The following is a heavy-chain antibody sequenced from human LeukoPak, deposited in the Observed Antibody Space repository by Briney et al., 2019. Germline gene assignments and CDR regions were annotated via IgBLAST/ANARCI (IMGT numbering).Heavy chain of an antibody. Sequence: SETLSLTCTVSGGSISSDYWSWVRQPPGKGLEWIGYIHYSGSTNYNASLKSRLTMSVDMSKNQFSLKLTSVTAADTAVYYCARLEGKTTVVPPDFDCWGQGTLVTVSS. CDR2: IHYSGST. CDR1: GGSISSDY. V-gene: IGHV4-59*01. D-gene: IGHD4-23*01. CDR3: ARLEGKTTVVPPDFDC. J-gene: IGHJ4*02.